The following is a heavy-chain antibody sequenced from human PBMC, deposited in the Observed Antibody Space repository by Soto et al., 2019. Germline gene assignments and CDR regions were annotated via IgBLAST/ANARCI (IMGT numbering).Heavy chain of an antibody. V-gene: IGHV3-33*08. Sequence: GGSLRLSCATSGFLLGDCAMNWVRQAPGKGLEWVAVIWYDGSNKYYADSVKGRFTISRDNSKNTLYLQMNSLRAEDTAVYYCARLGWPPYYYYMDVWGKGTTVTVSS. CDR2: IWYDGSNK. J-gene: IGHJ6*03. CDR1: GFLLGDCA. D-gene: IGHD2-15*01. CDR3: ARLGWPPYYYYMDV.